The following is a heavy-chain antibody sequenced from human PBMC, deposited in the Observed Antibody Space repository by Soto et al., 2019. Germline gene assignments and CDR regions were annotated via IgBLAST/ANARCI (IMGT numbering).Heavy chain of an antibody. CDR1: GYTFTGTA. V-gene: IGHV1-3*01. CDR3: ARSDSGASRFDY. CDR2: IDPGNGNT. J-gene: IGHJ4*02. Sequence: QVQLVQSGAEVKNPGASVKDSCRASGYTFTGTAIHLIRQAPGQRLEWIGKIDPGNGNTKYSQNFQGRVTITRDTSASAAYMELNTLGSEYTSIYYCARSDSGASRFDYWGQGTLVTVSS. D-gene: IGHD2-21*01.